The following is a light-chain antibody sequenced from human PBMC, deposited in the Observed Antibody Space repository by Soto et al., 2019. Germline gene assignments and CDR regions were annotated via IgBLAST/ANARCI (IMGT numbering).Light chain of an antibody. Sequence: DIQMTQSPSSLSASVRDRVTITCRASQSISSSLNWYQQKPGKAPKLLIYAASSLHSGVPSRFSGSGSGTDFTLTISSLQPEDSATYDCQQSYITPRTFGQGTKVEIK. V-gene: IGKV1-39*01. CDR3: QQSYITPRT. CDR1: QSISSS. J-gene: IGKJ1*01. CDR2: AAS.